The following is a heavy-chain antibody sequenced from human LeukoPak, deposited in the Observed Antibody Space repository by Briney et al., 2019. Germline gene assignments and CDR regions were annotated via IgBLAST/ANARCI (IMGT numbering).Heavy chain of an antibody. V-gene: IGHV4-59*01. CDR1: GGSISSYY. D-gene: IGHD3-10*01. CDR3: ARSPGCYGSDDAFDI. CDR2: IYYSGST. J-gene: IGHJ3*02. Sequence: SETLSLTCTVSGGSISSYYWSWIRQPPGKGLEWIGYIYYSGSTNYSPSLKSRVTISVDTSKNQFSLKLSSVTAADTAVYYCARSPGCYGSDDAFDIWGQGTMVTVSS.